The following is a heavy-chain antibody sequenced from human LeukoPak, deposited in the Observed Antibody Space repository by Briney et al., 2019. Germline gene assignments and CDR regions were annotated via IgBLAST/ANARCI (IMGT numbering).Heavy chain of an antibody. V-gene: IGHV3-23*01. CDR3: AEGESWYSGTYYVFDY. CDR1: GFTFSNYG. D-gene: IGHD1-26*01. Sequence: GSLRLSCAASGFTFSNYGMSWVRQAPGKGLEWVSAISSSGSRTYDADSVKGRFTISRDNSKNTLYLQMNSLRAEDTAVYYCAEGESWYSGTYYVFDYWGQGTLVTVSS. CDR2: ISSSGSRT. J-gene: IGHJ4*02.